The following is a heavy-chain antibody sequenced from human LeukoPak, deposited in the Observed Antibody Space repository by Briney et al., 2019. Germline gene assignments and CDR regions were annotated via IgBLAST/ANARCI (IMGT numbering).Heavy chain of an antibody. J-gene: IGHJ3*02. Sequence: ASVKVSCKASGYTFTNYYIHWVRQAPGQGLEWMGIINPSGGSTSYAQKFQGRVTMTRDMSTSTVYMELSSLRSEDTAVYYCASLAGGNSESSDAFDIWGQGTMVTVSS. CDR2: INPSGGST. V-gene: IGHV1-46*01. D-gene: IGHD4-23*01. CDR1: GYTFTNYY. CDR3: ASLAGGNSESSDAFDI.